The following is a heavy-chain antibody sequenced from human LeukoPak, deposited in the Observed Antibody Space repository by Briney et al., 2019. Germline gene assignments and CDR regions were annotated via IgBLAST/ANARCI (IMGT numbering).Heavy chain of an antibody. CDR2: IYYSGST. J-gene: IGHJ4*02. D-gene: IGHD3-22*01. Sequence: SETLSLTCTVSGGSISSSSYYWGWIRQPPGKGLEWIGSIYYSGSTYYNPSLKSRVTISVDTSKNQFSLKLSSVTAADTAVYYCARLSRYYDSSGQARGWGQGTLVTVSS. V-gene: IGHV4-39*01. CDR1: GGSISSSSYY. CDR3: ARLSRYYDSSGQARG.